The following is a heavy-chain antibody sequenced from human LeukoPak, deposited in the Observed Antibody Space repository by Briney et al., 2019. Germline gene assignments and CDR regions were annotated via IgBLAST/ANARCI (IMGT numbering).Heavy chain of an antibody. V-gene: IGHV4-38-2*02. CDR1: GYSISSGYY. Sequence: KPSETLSLTCTVSGYSISSGYYWGWIRQPPGKGLEWIGSIYRNGNTYYNPSLKSRVTISVDTSKNQFSLKLSSVTAADTAVYYCAREGGSYIDYWGQGTLVTVSS. D-gene: IGHD1-26*01. CDR2: IYRNGNT. J-gene: IGHJ4*02. CDR3: AREGGSYIDY.